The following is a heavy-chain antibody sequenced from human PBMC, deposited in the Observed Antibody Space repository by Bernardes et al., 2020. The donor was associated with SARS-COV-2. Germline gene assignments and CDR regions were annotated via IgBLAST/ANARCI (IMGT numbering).Heavy chain of an antibody. Sequence: SETLSLTCTVSGGSISSSSYYWGWIRQPPGKRLEGIGSIYYSGSEYYNPSLTSRVTISVDTSKNQFSLKLSSVTAADTAVYYCAGNTVTTEFVNYGMDVWGQGTTVTVSS. CDR3: AGNTVTTEFVNYGMDV. CDR2: IYYSGSE. D-gene: IGHD4-17*01. CDR1: GGSISSSSYY. V-gene: IGHV4-39*01. J-gene: IGHJ6*02.